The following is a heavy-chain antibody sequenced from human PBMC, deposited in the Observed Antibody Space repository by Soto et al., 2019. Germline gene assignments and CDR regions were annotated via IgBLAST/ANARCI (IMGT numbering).Heavy chain of an antibody. CDR1: GSSMSNVV. Sequence: PSETLSLTGTVSGSSMSNVVWNWIRQPPGKGLEWIGYINDSGSTKYNPSLTSRVAISIDTSKSQFSLKLTSVTAADTAVYFCARGNSWELLDGGPGMLVT. J-gene: IGHJ1*01. D-gene: IGHD2-15*01. CDR3: ARGNSWELLD. CDR2: INDSGST. V-gene: IGHV4-59*01.